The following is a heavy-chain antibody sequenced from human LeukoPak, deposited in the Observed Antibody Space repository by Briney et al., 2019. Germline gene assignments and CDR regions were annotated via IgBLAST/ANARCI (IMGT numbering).Heavy chain of an antibody. Sequence: PSETLSLTYTVSGGSISSGSYYWGWIRQPPGKGLEWIGSIYYSGSTYYNPSLKSRVTISVDTSKNQFSLKLSSVTAADTAVYYCARQTWTYDAFDIWGQGTMVTVSS. CDR3: ARQTWTYDAFDI. J-gene: IGHJ3*02. V-gene: IGHV4-39*01. D-gene: IGHD3/OR15-3a*01. CDR2: IYYSGST. CDR1: GGSISSGSYY.